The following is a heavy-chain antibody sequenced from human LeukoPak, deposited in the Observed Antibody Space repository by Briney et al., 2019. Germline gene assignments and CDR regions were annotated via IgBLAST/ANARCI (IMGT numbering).Heavy chain of an antibody. CDR1: GFTFSSYW. Sequence: GGSLRLSWAASGFTFSSYWMHWVRQAPGKGLVWVSRINSDGSSTSYADSVKGRFTISRDNAKNTLYLQMNSLRAEDTAVYYCARAQGYNPWYFDYWGQGTLVTVSS. V-gene: IGHV3-74*01. CDR3: ARAQGYNPWYFDY. D-gene: IGHD5-24*01. CDR2: INSDGSST. J-gene: IGHJ4*02.